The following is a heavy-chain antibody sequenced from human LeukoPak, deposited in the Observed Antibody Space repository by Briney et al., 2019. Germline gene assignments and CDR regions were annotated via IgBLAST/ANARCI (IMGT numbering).Heavy chain of an antibody. D-gene: IGHD1-26*01. J-gene: IGHJ4*02. CDR2: ISGSGAST. CDR3: AKDVGKWESLHFFDY. CDR1: GFTLSTNA. Sequence: GGSLRLSCLTSGFTLSTNAMSWVRQAPGKGLEWISGISGSGASTYYADSVKGRFTISRDDSRNTLYLRMNSLRGDDTAVYYCAKDVGKWESLHFFDYWGQGTLVTVSS. V-gene: IGHV3-23*01.